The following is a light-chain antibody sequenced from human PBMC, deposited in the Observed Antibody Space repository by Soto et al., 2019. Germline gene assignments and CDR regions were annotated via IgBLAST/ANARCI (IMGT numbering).Light chain of an antibody. J-gene: IGKJ3*01. V-gene: IGKV1-17*01. CDR2: AAS. CDR1: QGIRHD. Sequence: DIQMTQSPSSLSASVGDRVTITCRASQGIRHDLVWYQQKPGEAPKRLIYAASILQTGVPSRFSGSGSGTEFTLTISSLQPEDCASYYCLQHNSYPSTIGPGTKVDI. CDR3: LQHNSYPST.